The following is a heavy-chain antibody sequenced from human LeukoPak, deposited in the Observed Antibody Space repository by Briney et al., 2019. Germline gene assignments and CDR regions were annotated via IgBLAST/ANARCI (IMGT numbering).Heavy chain of an antibody. CDR1: GGSFSGYY. V-gene: IGHV4-34*01. J-gene: IGHJ3*02. Sequence: SETLSLTCAVYGGSFSGYYWSWIRQPPRKGLGWIGEINHSGSTNYNPSLESRVTISVDTSKNQFSLKLSSVTAADTAVYYCASGWSSKWRAFDIWGQGTMVTVSS. D-gene: IGHD6-13*01. CDR2: INHSGST. CDR3: ASGWSSKWRAFDI.